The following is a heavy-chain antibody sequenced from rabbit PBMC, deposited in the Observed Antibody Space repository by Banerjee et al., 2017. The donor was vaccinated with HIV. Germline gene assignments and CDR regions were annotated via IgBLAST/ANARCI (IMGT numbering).Heavy chain of an antibody. CDR2: INTSSGNT. CDR3: ARSVVYGGDRFNL. Sequence: QEQLVESGGGLVKPEGSLTLTCKASGFSFSNGYVMCWVRQAPGKGLEWIACINTSSGNTVYASWAKGRFTISKASSTTVTLQMTSLTAADTATYFCARSVVYGGDRFNLWGQGTLVTVS. J-gene: IGHJ4*01. V-gene: IGHV1S45*01. CDR1: GFSFSNGYV. D-gene: IGHD4-2*01.